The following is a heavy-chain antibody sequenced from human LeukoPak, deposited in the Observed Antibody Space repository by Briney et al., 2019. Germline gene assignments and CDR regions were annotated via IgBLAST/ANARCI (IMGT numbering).Heavy chain of an antibody. CDR1: GGTFSSYA. Sequence: ASVKVXCKASGGTFSSYAISWVRQAPGQGLEWMGGIIPIFGTANYAQKFQGRVTITADESTSTAYMELSSLRSEDTAVYYCATEYSSGWYRFDYWGQGTLVTVSS. J-gene: IGHJ4*02. D-gene: IGHD6-19*01. CDR3: ATEYSSGWYRFDY. V-gene: IGHV1-69*13. CDR2: IIPIFGTA.